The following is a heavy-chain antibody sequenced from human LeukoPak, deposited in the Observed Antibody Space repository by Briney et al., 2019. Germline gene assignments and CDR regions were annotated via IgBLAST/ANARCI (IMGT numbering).Heavy chain of an antibody. J-gene: IGHJ6*02. CDR2: INPNSGGT. Sequence: ASVKVSCKASGYTFTGYYMHWVRQAPGQGLEWMGWINPNSGGTNHAQKFQGRVTMTRDTSISTAYMELSRLRSDDTAVYYCARDLISVTYYDFWSGYFYGMDVWGQGTTVTVSS. CDR3: ARDLISVTYYDFWSGYFYGMDV. D-gene: IGHD3-3*01. V-gene: IGHV1-2*02. CDR1: GYTFTGYY.